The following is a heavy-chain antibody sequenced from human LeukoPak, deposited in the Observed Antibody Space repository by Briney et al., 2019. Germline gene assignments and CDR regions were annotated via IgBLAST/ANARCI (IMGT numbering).Heavy chain of an antibody. J-gene: IGHJ4*02. V-gene: IGHV3-23*01. CDR3: VRSLDY. Sequence: GGSLRLSCAASGFPFSTYAMNWVRQAPGKGLEWVSVITGSGGYTQYADSVKGRFTISRDNSKNTVYLQMNSLRVEDTALYYCVRSLDYWGQGTLVTVSS. CDR2: ITGSGGYT. CDR1: GFPFSTYA.